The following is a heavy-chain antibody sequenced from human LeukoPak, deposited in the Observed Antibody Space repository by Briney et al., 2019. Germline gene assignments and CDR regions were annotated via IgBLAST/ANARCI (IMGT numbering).Heavy chain of an antibody. Sequence: GGSLRLSCAVSGFTFTDTYMTWIRQAPGKGLESLSYISPSGTDISYADSVKGRFTISRDNAKNSLYLQMNSLRAEDTAVYYCARGESSILWFGESPYMDVWGKGTTVTISS. J-gene: IGHJ6*03. V-gene: IGHV3-11*04. CDR3: ARGESSILWFGESPYMDV. CDR1: GFTFTDTY. D-gene: IGHD3-10*01. CDR2: ISPSGTDI.